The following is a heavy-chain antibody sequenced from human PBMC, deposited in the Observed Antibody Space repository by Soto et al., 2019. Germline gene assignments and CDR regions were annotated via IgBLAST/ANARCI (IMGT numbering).Heavy chain of an antibody. J-gene: IGHJ4*02. CDR3: ARDRRGSSSWQHDY. CDR1: GFTFSSYA. D-gene: IGHD6-13*01. V-gene: IGHV3-30-3*01. Sequence: QVQLVESGGGVVQPGRSLRLSCVASGFTFSSYAMHWVRQAPGKGLEWVAVISYDGSNKYYADSVKGRFTISRDNSKNTLYLQMNSLRAEDTAVYYCARDRRGSSSWQHDYWGQGTLVTVSS. CDR2: ISYDGSNK.